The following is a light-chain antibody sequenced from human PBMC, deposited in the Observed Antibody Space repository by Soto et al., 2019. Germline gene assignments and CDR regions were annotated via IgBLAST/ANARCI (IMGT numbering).Light chain of an antibody. CDR3: CSYGGGYTPLV. CDR1: RSDVGVYNY. V-gene: IGLV2-11*01. Sequence: QSVLTQPRSVSASPGQSVTLSCTGSRSDVGVYNYVSWYQQHPGKAPKLMIYDVSKRPSGVPGRFSGSKSGNTASLTISGLQAEDEAEYYCCSYGGGYTPLVFGGGTQLTVL. CDR2: DVS. J-gene: IGLJ2*01.